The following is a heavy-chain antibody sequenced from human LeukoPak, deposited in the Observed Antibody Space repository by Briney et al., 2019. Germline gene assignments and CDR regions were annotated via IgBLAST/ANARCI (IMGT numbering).Heavy chain of an antibody. CDR3: ATSESQTRFDY. CDR2: IYPDASDT. CDR1: GYNFATYW. J-gene: IGHJ4*02. D-gene: IGHD1/OR15-1a*01. Sequence: GGSLEISWQGSGYNFATYWNGRGRQLPGKGRGGMGIIYPDASDTRYSPSFQGQVTISADKSINTAYLRWSSLKASDTAMYYCATSESQTRFDYWGQGTLVTVSS. V-gene: IGHV5-51*01.